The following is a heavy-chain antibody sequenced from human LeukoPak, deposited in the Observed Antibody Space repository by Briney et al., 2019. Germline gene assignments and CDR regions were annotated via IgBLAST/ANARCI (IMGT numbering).Heavy chain of an antibody. CDR1: GFTFRGHG. V-gene: IGHV3-30*02. Sequence: PGGSLRLSCAPSGFTFRGHGMHWVRQAPGKGLECVASIRYDGIDKYYSESVKGRFTISKDNTKNTLYLYMNSLRPEDTAVYYCVRWSGTYPLYYLDYWGQGTLVTVSS. D-gene: IGHD3-3*01. CDR2: IRYDGIDK. J-gene: IGHJ4*02. CDR3: VRWSGTYPLYYLDY.